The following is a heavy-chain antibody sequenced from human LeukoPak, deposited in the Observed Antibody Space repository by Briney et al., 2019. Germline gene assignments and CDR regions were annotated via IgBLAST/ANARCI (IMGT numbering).Heavy chain of an antibody. D-gene: IGHD2-2*01. CDR2: TYYRSTWYN. CDR1: GDSFSSNSVT. Sequence: SQTLSLTCAISGDSFSSNSVTWNWIRQSPSRGLEWLGRTYYRSTWYNDYAVSVRGRITVNPDTSKNQFSLHLNSVTPEDTAVYYCARRLTQYDCFDPWGQGILVTVSS. J-gene: IGHJ5*02. CDR3: ARRLTQYDCFDP. V-gene: IGHV6-1*01.